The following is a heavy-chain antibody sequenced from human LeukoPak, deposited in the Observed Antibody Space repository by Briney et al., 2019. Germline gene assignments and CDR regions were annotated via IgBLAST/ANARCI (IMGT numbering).Heavy chain of an antibody. CDR2: ITPSDGST. J-gene: IGHJ5*02. D-gene: IGHD2-2*02. V-gene: IGHV1-46*01. CDR3: ARGLGYCSVTNCYSWFYP. CDR1: GYTFTSYY. Sequence: ASVKVSCKASGYTFTSYYMHWVRQAPGQGLEWMGIITPSDGSTIYAQKFQGRITMTRNTSTSTAYMELSSLTSEDTALYYCARGLGYCSVTNCYSWFYPWGPVTLVTVSS.